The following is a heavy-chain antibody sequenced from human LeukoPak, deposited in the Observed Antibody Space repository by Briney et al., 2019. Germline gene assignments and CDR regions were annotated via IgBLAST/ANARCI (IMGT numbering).Heavy chain of an antibody. CDR3: AKSGGYGLIDY. Sequence: SETLSLTCTVSGASISGGGYYWGWIRQPPGKGLEWIGNIYDSGSTYYNASLQSRATISIDTSKNQFSLRLSSVTAADTAMYYCAKSGGYGLIDYWGQGTLVTVSS. CDR2: IYDSGST. D-gene: IGHD1-26*01. V-gene: IGHV4-39*01. J-gene: IGHJ4*02. CDR1: GASISGGGYY.